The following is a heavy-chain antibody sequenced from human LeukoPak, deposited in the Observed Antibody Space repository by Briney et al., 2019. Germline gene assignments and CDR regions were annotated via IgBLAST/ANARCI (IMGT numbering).Heavy chain of an antibody. CDR2: ISGSSKSNSP. CDR3: AKDERNWNYNLASQTYD. Sequence: GGSLRLSCAGSGFTFGDYAMSWVRQAPGKGLEWVSAISGSSKSNSPWYADSVRGRSTISRDNSKNTVYLQLESLRAEDTAVYFCAKDERNWNYNLASQTYDWGQGTLVTVSS. V-gene: IGHV3-23*01. J-gene: IGHJ4*02. D-gene: IGHD1-7*01. CDR1: GFTFGDYA.